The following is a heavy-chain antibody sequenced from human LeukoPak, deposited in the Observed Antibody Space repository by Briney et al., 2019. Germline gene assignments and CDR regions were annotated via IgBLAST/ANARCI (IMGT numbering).Heavy chain of an antibody. D-gene: IGHD6-19*01. J-gene: IGHJ4*02. CDR3: AKDVGIGSSGWYDPWYFDY. Sequence: PGGSLRLSCAASGFTFSSYAMSWVRQAPGKGLECVSAISGSGGSTYYADSVKGRFTISRDNSKNTLYLQMNSLRAEDTAVYYCAKDVGIGSSGWYDPWYFDYWGQGTLVTVSS. CDR1: GFTFSSYA. V-gene: IGHV3-23*01. CDR2: ISGSGGST.